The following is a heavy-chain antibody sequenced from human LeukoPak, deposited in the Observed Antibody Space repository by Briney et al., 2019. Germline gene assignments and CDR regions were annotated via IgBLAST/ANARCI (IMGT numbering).Heavy chain of an antibody. D-gene: IGHD3-10*01. Sequence: SVKVSCKASGGTFSSYAISWVRQAPGQGLEWMGGIIPIFGTANYAQKFQGGVTITADESTSTAYMELSSLRSEDTAVYYCASGGGFGELQVDYWGQGTLVTVSS. CDR1: GGTFSSYA. CDR2: IIPIFGTA. CDR3: ASGGGFGELQVDY. V-gene: IGHV1-69*13. J-gene: IGHJ4*02.